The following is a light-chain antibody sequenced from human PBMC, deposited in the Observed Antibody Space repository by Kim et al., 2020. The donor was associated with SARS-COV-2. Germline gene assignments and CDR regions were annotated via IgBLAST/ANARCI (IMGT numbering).Light chain of an antibody. CDR2: EVT. J-gene: IGLJ3*02. Sequence: QSALTQPSSASASPGQSVSISCTGTSGDIGGFSYVAWYQQHPGKAPKLIIYEVTKRPLGVPARFSASKSDNTATLIVSDLQPDDEADYYCNSYAGNNNFVFGGGTQLTVL. V-gene: IGLV2-8*01. CDR1: SGDIGGFSY. CDR3: NSYAGNNNFV.